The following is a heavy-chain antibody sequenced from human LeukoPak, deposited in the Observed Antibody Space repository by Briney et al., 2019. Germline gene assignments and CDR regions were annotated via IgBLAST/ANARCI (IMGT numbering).Heavy chain of an antibody. CDR2: INHSGST. CDR3: ARENEYSSSLGGFDY. V-gene: IGHV4-4*02. J-gene: IGHJ4*02. Sequence: GSLRLSCAASGFTFSNAWMSWVRQAPGKGLEWIGEINHSGSTNYNPSLKSRVTISVDTSKNQFSLKLSSVTAADTAVYYCARENEYSSSLGGFDYWGQGTLVTVSS. D-gene: IGHD6-6*01. CDR1: GFTFSNAW.